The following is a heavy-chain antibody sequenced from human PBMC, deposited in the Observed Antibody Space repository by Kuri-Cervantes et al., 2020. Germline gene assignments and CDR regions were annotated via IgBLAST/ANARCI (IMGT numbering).Heavy chain of an antibody. V-gene: IGHV1-18*01. CDR1: GYTFTSYA. J-gene: IGHJ6*02. Sequence: ASVKVSCKASGYTFTSYAMHWVRQAPGQRLEWMGWISAYNGNTNYAQKLQGRVTMTTDTSTSTAYMELRSLRSEDTAVYYCATGDDILTGYQHYYYYYGMDVWGQGTTVTVSS. CDR3: ATGDDILTGYQHYYYYYGMDV. CDR2: ISAYNGNT. D-gene: IGHD3-9*01.